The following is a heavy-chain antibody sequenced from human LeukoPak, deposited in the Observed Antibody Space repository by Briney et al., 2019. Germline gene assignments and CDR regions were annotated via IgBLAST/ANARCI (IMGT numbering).Heavy chain of an antibody. Sequence: GGSLRLSCAASGFTFSSYAMSWVRQAPGKGLEWVSAISASGGSTYYADSVKSRFTISRDTPTNTLYLQMNSLRAEDTAVYYCAKSELRDCGVVSCPLSAFDIWGQGTMVTVSS. V-gene: IGHV3-23*01. CDR2: ISASGGST. J-gene: IGHJ3*02. CDR1: GFTFSSYA. CDR3: AKSELRDCGVVSCPLSAFDI. D-gene: IGHD2-21*01.